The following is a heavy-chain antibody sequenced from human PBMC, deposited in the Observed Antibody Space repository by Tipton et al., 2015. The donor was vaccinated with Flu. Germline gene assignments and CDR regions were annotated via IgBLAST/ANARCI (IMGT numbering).Heavy chain of an antibody. V-gene: IGHV3-11*01. CDR3: ARGGGYNGYDPYFDY. CDR1: GFTFIDYY. CDR2: ISGSGGTI. D-gene: IGHD5-12*01. Sequence: SLRLSCAASGFTFIDYYMNWIRQAPGKGLEWVSYISGSGGTIYYADSVEGRFTMSRDNAKKSVYLQMNSLRAEDTAVYYCARGGGYNGYDPYFDYWGQGTLVTVSS. J-gene: IGHJ4*02.